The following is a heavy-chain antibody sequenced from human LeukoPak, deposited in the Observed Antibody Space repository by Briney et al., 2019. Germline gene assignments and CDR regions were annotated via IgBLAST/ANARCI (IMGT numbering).Heavy chain of an antibody. V-gene: IGHV4-34*01. J-gene: IGHJ4*02. CDR1: GGSFSGYY. CDR2: INHSGST. CDR3: AREGKYYGSGSYYKKQTGVDY. Sequence: KPSETLSLTCAVYGGSFSGYYWSWIRQPPGKGLEWIGEINHSGSTNYNPSLKSRVTISLDTSKNQFSLKLSSVTAADTAAYYCAREGKYYGSGSYYKKQTGVDYWGQGTLVTVSS. D-gene: IGHD3-10*01.